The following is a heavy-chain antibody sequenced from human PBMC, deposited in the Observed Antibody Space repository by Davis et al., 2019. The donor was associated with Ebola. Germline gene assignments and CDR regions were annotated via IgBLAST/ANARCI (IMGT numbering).Heavy chain of an antibody. Sequence: PGGSLRLSCVASGFTFSSYGMNWVRQAPGKGLEWVSGITNGGASTFSADSVKGRFTISRDNSKNTLYLQMGRLRSDDTAMYYCVRDFFEFSSSSFSDSWGQGTLVTVSS. J-gene: IGHJ4*02. V-gene: IGHV3-23*01. CDR1: GFTFSSYG. D-gene: IGHD6-6*01. CDR2: ITNGGAST. CDR3: VRDFFEFSSSSFSDS.